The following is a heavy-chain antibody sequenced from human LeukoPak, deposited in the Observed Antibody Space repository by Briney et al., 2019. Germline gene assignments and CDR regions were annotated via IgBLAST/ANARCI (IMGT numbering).Heavy chain of an antibody. V-gene: IGHV1-18*04. CDR2: ISAYNGNT. J-gene: IGHJ4*02. CDR1: GYTFTDYY. Sequence: ASVKVSCKASGYTFTDYYVHWVRQAPGQGLEWMGWISAYNGNTNYAQKLQGRVTMTTDTSTSTAYMELRSLRSDDTAVYYCARAWCSGGSCLDNDYWGQGTLVTVSS. CDR3: ARAWCSGGSCLDNDY. D-gene: IGHD2-15*01.